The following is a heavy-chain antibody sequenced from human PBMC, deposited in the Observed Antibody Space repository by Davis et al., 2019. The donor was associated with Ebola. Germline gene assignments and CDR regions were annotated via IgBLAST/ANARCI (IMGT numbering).Heavy chain of an antibody. D-gene: IGHD1-1*01. J-gene: IGHJ6*03. CDR3: ARDETHNAAWDYYYYYMDV. CDR2: ISDDGSNE. Sequence: GESLKISCAASGFTFSAYAIHWVRQAPGKGLEWLAVISDDGSNEYYADSVQGRFTLSRDNSRNSLYLQMSSLRPDDTAVYFCARDETHNAAWDYYYYYMDVWGEGTTVTVTS. V-gene: IGHV3-30*04. CDR1: GFTFSAYA.